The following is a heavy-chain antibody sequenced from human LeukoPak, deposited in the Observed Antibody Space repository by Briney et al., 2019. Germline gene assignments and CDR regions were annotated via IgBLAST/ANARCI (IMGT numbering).Heavy chain of an antibody. D-gene: IGHD3-22*01. Sequence: GGSLRLSCAASGFTFSSYGMHWVRRAPGKGLEWVAVISYDGSNKYYADSVKGRFTISRDNSKNTLYLQMNSLRAEDTAVYYCANYYDSSGYSDDAFDIWGQGTMVTVSS. CDR3: ANYYDSSGYSDDAFDI. CDR2: ISYDGSNK. J-gene: IGHJ3*02. CDR1: GFTFSSYG. V-gene: IGHV3-30*18.